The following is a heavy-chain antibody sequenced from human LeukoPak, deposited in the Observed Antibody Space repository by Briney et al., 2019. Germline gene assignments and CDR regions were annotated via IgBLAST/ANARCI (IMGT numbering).Heavy chain of an antibody. D-gene: IGHD3-10*01. CDR1: GGSFSGYY. J-gene: IGHJ6*03. V-gene: IGHV4-34*01. CDR2: INHSGST. Sequence: SETLSLTCAVYGGSFSGYYWSWIRQPPGKGLEWIGEINHSGSTNYNPSLKSRVTISVDTSKNQFSLKLSSVTAADTAVYYCARQRRVRGAKEVYYYYYYYMDVWGKGTTVTVSS. CDR3: ARQRRVRGAKEVYYYYYYYMDV.